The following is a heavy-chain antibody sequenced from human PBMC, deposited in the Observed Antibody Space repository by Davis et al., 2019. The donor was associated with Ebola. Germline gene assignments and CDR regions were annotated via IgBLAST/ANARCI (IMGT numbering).Heavy chain of an antibody. D-gene: IGHD3-10*01. Sequence: AASVKVSCKASGYTFTSYGISWVRQAPGQGLEWMGWISAYNGNTNYAQKLQGRVTMTTDTSTSTAYMGLRSLRSDDTAVYYCARGITMVQGVTYFDYWGQGTLVTVSS. J-gene: IGHJ4*02. CDR2: ISAYNGNT. CDR3: ARGITMVQGVTYFDY. V-gene: IGHV1-18*01. CDR1: GYTFTSYG.